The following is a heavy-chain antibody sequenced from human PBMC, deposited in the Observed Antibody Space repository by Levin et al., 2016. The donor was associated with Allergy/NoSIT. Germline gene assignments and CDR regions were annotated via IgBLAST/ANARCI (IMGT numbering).Heavy chain of an antibody. D-gene: IGHD4-17*01. CDR3: ARVRTTVTTGDAFDI. V-gene: IGHV3-48*03. J-gene: IGHJ3*02. CDR2: ISSSGSTI. CDR1: GFTFSSYE. Sequence: GGSLRLSCAASGFTFSSYEMNWVRQAPGKGLEWVSYISSSGSTIYYADSVKGRFTISRDNAKNSLYLQMNSLRAEDTAVYYCARVRTTVTTGDAFDIWGQGTMVTVSS.